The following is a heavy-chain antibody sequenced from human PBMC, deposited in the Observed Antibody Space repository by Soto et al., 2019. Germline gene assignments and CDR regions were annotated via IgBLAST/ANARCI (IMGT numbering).Heavy chain of an antibody. CDR3: AKLRDFVVLPAGILDY. J-gene: IGHJ4*02. CDR2: ISGGGDTT. Sequence: PGGSLRLSCVASGFTFSSYGISWIRLSPGKGLERVSVISGGGDTTYYTPSVKGRFTISRDDFRNTLYLQMNSLRTEDTAIYYCAKLRDFVVLPAGILDYWGPGTLVTVSS. V-gene: IGHV3-23*01. D-gene: IGHD2-8*01. CDR1: GFTFSSYG.